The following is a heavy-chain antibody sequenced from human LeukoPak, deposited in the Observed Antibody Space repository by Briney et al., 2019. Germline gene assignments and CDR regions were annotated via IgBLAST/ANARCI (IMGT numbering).Heavy chain of an antibody. CDR1: GYTFTGYY. Sequence: ASVKVSCKASGYTFTGYYMHWVRQAPGQGLEWMGWMNPNSGNTGYAQKFQGRVTMTRNTSISTAYMELSSLRSEDTAMYYCARGVRDSSGREYFQHWGQGTLVTVSS. V-gene: IGHV1-8*02. D-gene: IGHD3-22*01. CDR2: MNPNSGNT. J-gene: IGHJ1*01. CDR3: ARGVRDSSGREYFQH.